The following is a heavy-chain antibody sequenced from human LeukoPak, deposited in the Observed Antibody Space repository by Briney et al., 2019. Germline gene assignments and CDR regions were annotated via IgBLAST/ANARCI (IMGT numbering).Heavy chain of an antibody. CDR3: ATARAVAGIDY. CDR1: GGSISSYY. V-gene: IGHV4-59*01. D-gene: IGHD6-19*01. CDR2: IYYSGST. Sequence: SETLSLTCTVSGGSISSYYWNWIRQPPGKGQEWIGYIYYSGSTNYNPSLKSRVTISVDTAKNQFSLKLSSVTAADTAVYYCATARAVAGIDYWGQGSLLSVTS. J-gene: IGHJ4*02.